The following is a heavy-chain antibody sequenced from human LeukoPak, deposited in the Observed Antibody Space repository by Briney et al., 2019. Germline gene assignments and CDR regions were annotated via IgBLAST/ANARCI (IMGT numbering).Heavy chain of an antibody. V-gene: IGHV3-53*01. J-gene: IGHJ4*02. CDR2: YSGGST. Sequence: GGSLRLSCAASGFTVSSNYMIYSGGSTFYADSVKGRFTISRDNSKNTLYLQMNSLRAEDTAVYYCARDVGYYDSSGYTPFGFDYWGQGTLVTVSS. CDR3: ARDVGYYDSSGYTPFGFDY. CDR1: GFTVSSNY. D-gene: IGHD3-22*01.